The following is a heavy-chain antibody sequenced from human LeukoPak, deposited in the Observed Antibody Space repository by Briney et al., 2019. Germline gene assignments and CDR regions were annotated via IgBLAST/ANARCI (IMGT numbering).Heavy chain of an antibody. CDR2: ISSSGSTI. V-gene: IGHV3-11*04. D-gene: IGHD6-19*01. CDR3: ARDQNRWSGWYNYYYYYYMDV. J-gene: IGHJ6*03. Sequence: PGGSLRLSCAASGFTFSDYYMSWICQAPGKGLEWVSYISSSGSTIYYADSVKGRFTISRDNAENSLYLQMNSLRAEDTAVYYCARDQNRWSGWYNYYYYYYMDVWGKGTTVTVSS. CDR1: GFTFSDYY.